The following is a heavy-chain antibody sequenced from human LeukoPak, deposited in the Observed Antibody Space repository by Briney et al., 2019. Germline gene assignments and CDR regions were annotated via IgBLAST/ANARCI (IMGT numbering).Heavy chain of an antibody. CDR3: ARGILTGYYRNEYYFDY. V-gene: IGHV3-48*04. D-gene: IGHD3-9*01. Sequence: GGSLRLSCAASEFTFSSYSMNWVRQAPGKGLEWVSYITNSGNSKSYADSVKGRFTISRDNAKNSLYLQMNSLRAEDTAVYYCARGILTGYYRNEYYFDYWGQGTLVTVSS. J-gene: IGHJ4*02. CDR2: ITNSGNSK. CDR1: EFTFSSYS.